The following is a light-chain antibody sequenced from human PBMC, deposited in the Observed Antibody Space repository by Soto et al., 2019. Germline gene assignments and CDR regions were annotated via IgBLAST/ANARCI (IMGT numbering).Light chain of an antibody. CDR1: SSDVGGYNY. Sequence: QSALTQPASVSGSHGQSITISCTGTSSDVGGYNYVSWYQQHPGKAPKLMIYEVSNRPSGVSNRFSGSKSGNTASLTISGLQAEDEADYYCSSYTSSSTPVVFGGGTNFTVL. V-gene: IGLV2-14*01. J-gene: IGLJ2*01. CDR3: SSYTSSSTPVV. CDR2: EVS.